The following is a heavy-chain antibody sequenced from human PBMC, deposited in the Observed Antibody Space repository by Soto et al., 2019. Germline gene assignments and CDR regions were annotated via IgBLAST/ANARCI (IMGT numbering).Heavy chain of an antibody. J-gene: IGHJ6*02. D-gene: IGHD2-2*01. CDR2: IYYSGST. Sequence: QLQLQESGPGLVKPSETLSLTCTVSGGSISSSSYYWGWIRQPPGKGLEWIGSIYYSGSTYYNPSLKSRVTISVDTSKNQFSLKLSSVTAADTAVYYCARINLPAAIPYYYYGMDVWGQGTTVTVSS. V-gene: IGHV4-39*01. CDR1: GGSISSSSYY. CDR3: ARINLPAAIPYYYYGMDV.